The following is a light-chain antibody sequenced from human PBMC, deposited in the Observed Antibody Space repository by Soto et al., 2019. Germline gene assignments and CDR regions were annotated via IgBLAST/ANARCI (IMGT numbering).Light chain of an antibody. CDR2: KAS. CDR1: QSISSW. CDR3: QHYNSYSEA. V-gene: IGKV1-5*03. Sequence: DIQMTQSPSTLSASVGDRVTIPCRASQSISSWLAWYQKKPGKAPKLLIYKASTLKSGVPSRFSGSGSGTEFNLTISSLQHDDFATYYCQHYNSYSEAFGQGTKVDIK. J-gene: IGKJ1*01.